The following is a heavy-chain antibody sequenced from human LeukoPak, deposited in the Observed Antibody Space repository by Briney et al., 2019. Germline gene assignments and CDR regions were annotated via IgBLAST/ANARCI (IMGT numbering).Heavy chain of an antibody. Sequence: SVQVSCKTSGGTFSTSAITWVRQAPGQGLEWMGRIIPVLNITTYAQRFQGRVTITADTSTSTVYMELSSLRSGETAVYYCARDQGLTAPPPYGLDVWGQGTTVIVSS. V-gene: IGHV1-69*04. J-gene: IGHJ6*02. D-gene: IGHD5-18*01. CDR1: GGTFSTSA. CDR2: IIPVLNIT. CDR3: ARDQGLTAPPPYGLDV.